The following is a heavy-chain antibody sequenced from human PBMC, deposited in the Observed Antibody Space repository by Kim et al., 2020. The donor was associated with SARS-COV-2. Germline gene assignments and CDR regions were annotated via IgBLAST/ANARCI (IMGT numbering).Heavy chain of an antibody. CDR2: ISSSGSTI. J-gene: IGHJ6*02. CDR3: ARGGGYCSGGSCFDYYYYGMDV. Sequence: GGSLRLSCAASGFTFSSYEMNWVRQAPGKGLEWVSYISSSGSTIYYADSVKGRFTISRDNAKNSLYLQMNSLRAEDTAVYYCARGGGYCSGGSCFDYYYYGMDVWGQGTTVTVSS. V-gene: IGHV3-48*03. CDR1: GFTFSSYE. D-gene: IGHD2-15*01.